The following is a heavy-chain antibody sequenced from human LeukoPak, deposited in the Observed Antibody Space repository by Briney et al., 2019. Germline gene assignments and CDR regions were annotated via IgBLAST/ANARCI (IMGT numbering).Heavy chain of an antibody. CDR3: AKDDAWLRFGE. J-gene: IGHJ4*02. CDR1: VFTFGSYA. CDR2: ISGSSGAT. V-gene: IGHV3-23*01. Sequence: PGGSLSLSWAASVFTFGSYARSGFRQAPGKGRNGVASISGSSGATYYADAMKGRLTISRDNSKNTLFLQVISLTAEDTAVYYCAKDDAWLRFGEWSQGTLVTVSS. D-gene: IGHD3-10*01.